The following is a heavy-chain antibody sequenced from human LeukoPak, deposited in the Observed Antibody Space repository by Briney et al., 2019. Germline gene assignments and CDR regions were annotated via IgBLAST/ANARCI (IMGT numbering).Heavy chain of an antibody. D-gene: IGHD5-12*01. J-gene: IGHJ4*02. CDR1: GGSVSSGSYY. CDR3: ARVLVEATTLIDY. Sequence: SETLSLTCTVSGGSVSSGSYYWSWIRQPPGKGLEWLGYIYYSGSTNYNPSLKSRVTISVDTSKNQFSLKLSSVTAADTAVYYCARVLVEATTLIDYWGQGTLVTVSS. V-gene: IGHV4-61*01. CDR2: IYYSGST.